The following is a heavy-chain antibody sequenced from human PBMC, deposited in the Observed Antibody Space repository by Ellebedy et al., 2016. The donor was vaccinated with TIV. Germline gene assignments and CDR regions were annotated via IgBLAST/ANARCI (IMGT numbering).Heavy chain of an antibody. CDR3: ARGRGILTGYILGLLWDY. CDR1: GGSISSYY. Sequence: SETLSLXXTVSGGSISSYYWSWIRQPPGKGLEWIGYIYYSGSTNYNPSLKSRVTISVDTSKNQFSLKLSSVTAADTAVYYCARGRGILTGYILGLLWDYWGQGTLVTVSS. D-gene: IGHD3-9*01. CDR2: IYYSGST. V-gene: IGHV4-59*01. J-gene: IGHJ4*02.